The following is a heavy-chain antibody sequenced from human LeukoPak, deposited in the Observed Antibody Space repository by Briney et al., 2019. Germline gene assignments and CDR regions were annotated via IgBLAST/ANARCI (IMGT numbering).Heavy chain of an antibody. CDR3: ARHLRGSGYYYYYYMDV. Sequence: SETLSLTCTVSGGSISSSSYYWGWIRQPPGKGLAWIGSIYYSGSTYYNPSLKSRVTISVDTSKNQFSLKLSSVTAADTAVYYCARHLRGSGYYYYYYMDVWGKGTTVTISS. CDR1: GGSISSSSYY. CDR2: IYYSGST. J-gene: IGHJ6*03. D-gene: IGHD3-10*01. V-gene: IGHV4-39*01.